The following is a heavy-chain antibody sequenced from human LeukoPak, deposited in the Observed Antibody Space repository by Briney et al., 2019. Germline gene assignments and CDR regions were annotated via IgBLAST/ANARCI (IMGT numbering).Heavy chain of an antibody. V-gene: IGHV3-53*01. CDR1: GFTVSSNY. J-gene: IGHJ4*02. CDR2: IYSGGST. CDR3: ARAGAVAASFDY. D-gene: IGHD6-19*01. Sequence: GGSLRLSCAASGFTVSSNYMSWVRQAPGKGLEWVSVIYSGGSTYYADSVKGRFTISRDNFKNTLYLQMNSLRAEDTAVYYCARAGAVAASFDYWGQGTLVTVSS.